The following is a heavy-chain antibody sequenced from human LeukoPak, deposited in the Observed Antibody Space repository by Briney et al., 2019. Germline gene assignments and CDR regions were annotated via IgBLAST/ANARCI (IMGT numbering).Heavy chain of an antibody. Sequence: ASVLVSCKASGYTFRIRDINWVRQAPGQGLEWMGWVSPKTGRTGYAQKFQGRVYMTTNASLSTAYMELSSLRSDDTAVYFCARESERNDGWFDPWGQGTLVTVSS. CDR1: GYTFRIRD. J-gene: IGHJ5*02. V-gene: IGHV1-8*01. D-gene: IGHD1-1*01. CDR2: VSPKTGRT. CDR3: ARESERNDGWFDP.